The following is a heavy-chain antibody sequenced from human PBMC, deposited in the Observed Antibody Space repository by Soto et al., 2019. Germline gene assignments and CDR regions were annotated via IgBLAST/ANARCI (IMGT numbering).Heavy chain of an antibody. CDR1: GYTFTSYD. CDR2: MNPNSGNT. CDR3: ARERSRLVDN. D-gene: IGHD2-2*01. V-gene: IGHV1-8*01. J-gene: IGHJ4*02. Sequence: QVQLVQSGAEVKKPGASVKVSCKASGYTFTSYDVNWVRQATGQGLEWMGWMNPNSGNTGYAQKFQGRVTMTRNTSTSTGYIELSGLSPEDTAVYYCARERSRLVDNWGQGALVAVSS.